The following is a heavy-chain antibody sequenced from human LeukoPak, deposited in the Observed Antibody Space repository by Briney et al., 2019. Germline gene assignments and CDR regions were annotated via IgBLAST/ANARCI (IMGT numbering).Heavy chain of an antibody. V-gene: IGHV3-9*01. CDR2: ISWNSGSI. CDR3: AKAPARVGATTYFDY. J-gene: IGHJ4*02. D-gene: IGHD1-26*01. Sequence: GGSLRLSCAASGFTFDDYAMHWVRQAPGKGLEWVSGISWNSGSIGYADSVKGRFTISRDNAKNSLYLQMNSLRAEDTAVYYCAKAPARVGATTYFDYWGQGTLVTVSS. CDR1: GFTFDDYA.